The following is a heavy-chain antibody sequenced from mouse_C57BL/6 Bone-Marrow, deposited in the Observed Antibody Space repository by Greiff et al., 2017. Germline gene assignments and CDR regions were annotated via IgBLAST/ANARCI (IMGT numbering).Heavy chain of an antibody. V-gene: IGHV1-64*01. CDR2: IHPNSGST. Sequence: VQLQQPGAELVKPGASVKLSCKASGYTFTSYWMHWVKQRPGQGLEWIGMIHPNSGSTNYNEKFKSKATLTVDKSSSTAYMQLSSLTSEDSAVYYCARVLTGFLFDYWGQGTTLTVSS. J-gene: IGHJ2*01. CDR3: ARVLTGFLFDY. D-gene: IGHD4-1*01. CDR1: GYTFTSYW.